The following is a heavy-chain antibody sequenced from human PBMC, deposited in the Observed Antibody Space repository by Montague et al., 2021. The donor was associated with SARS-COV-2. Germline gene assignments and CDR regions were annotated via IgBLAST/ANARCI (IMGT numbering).Heavy chain of an antibody. CDR3: ARGTRVVGVTPGFRW. V-gene: IGHV4-34*01. CDR1: GGSFHIFS. CDR2: VDQGGKT. Sequence: SETLSLTCAVYGGSFHIFSWGWIRQSPGKGLEWIGEVDQGGKTNYNPSLKSRVTISVDTSKNQFSLNPTSVTAADAAMYYCARGTRVVGVTPGFRWWGQGTQVAVSS. J-gene: IGHJ4*02. D-gene: IGHD1-26*01.